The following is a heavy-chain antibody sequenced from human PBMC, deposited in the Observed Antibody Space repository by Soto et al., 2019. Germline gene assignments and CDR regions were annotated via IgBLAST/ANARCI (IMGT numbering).Heavy chain of an antibody. CDR1: RYTFTAYY. CDR2: INPNSGGT. V-gene: IGHV1-2*04. CDR3: ARGMSGSSWFYFYAMDV. J-gene: IGHJ6*02. Sequence: GASVKVSCKASRYTFTAYYIPWVRQAPGQGLEWKGWINPNSGGTNYAQKFQGWVTMTRDTSISTAYMEVTRLRSGDTAEYYCARGMSGSSWFYFYAMDVWGQGTTVTVSS. D-gene: IGHD6-13*01.